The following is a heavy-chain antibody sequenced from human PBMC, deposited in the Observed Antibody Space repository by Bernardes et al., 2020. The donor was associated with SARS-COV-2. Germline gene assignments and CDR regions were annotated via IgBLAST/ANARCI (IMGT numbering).Heavy chain of an antibody. CDR1: GFTFSSYW. J-gene: IGHJ4*02. Sequence: GGSLRLSCAASGFTFSSYWMHWVRQVPGRGLVWLSRIKSDWSTTNYADPVKGRFTISRDNAKNTLWLQMNSLRDEDTAMYYCARGASSGYRIDYWGQGALVTVSS. CDR3: ARGASSGYRIDY. CDR2: IKSDWSTT. V-gene: IGHV3-74*01. D-gene: IGHD6-25*01.